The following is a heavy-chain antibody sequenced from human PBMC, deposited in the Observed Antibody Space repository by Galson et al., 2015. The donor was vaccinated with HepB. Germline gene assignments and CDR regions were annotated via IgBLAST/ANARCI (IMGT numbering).Heavy chain of an antibody. D-gene: IGHD3-9*01. CDR1: GYMFFTYP. CDR2: INTSNKSP. CDR3: ARVPNIFSGRGPVDH. V-gene: IGHV7-4-1*02. J-gene: IGHJ4*02. Sequence: SVKVSCKASGYMFFTYPIIWVRQAPGQGLEWLGWINTSNKSPTYAHGFTGRFVFSLDMSVSTAYLQINSLQPYDSAVYYCARVPNIFSGRGPVDHWDQGTLVTVSS.